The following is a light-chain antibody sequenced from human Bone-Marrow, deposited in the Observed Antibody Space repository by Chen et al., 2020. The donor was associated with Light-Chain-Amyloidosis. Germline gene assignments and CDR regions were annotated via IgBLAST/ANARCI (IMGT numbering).Light chain of an antibody. J-gene: IGLJ2*01. CDR2: RHT. CDR3: QSADSSGTYEVI. Sequence: SYELTQPPSVSVSPGQTARITCSGDDLPTKYAYWYQQKPGQAPVLVIHRHTERPSGICARFSGSSSGTTATLTISGVQAEDEADYHCQSADSSGTYEVIFGGGTKLTVL. CDR1: DLPTKY. V-gene: IGLV3-25*03.